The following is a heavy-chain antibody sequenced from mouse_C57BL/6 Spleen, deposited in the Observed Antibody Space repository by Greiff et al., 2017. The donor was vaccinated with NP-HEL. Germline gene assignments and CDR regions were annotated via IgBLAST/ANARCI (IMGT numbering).Heavy chain of an antibody. V-gene: IGHV3-6*01. D-gene: IGHD4-1*01. CDR1: GYSITSGYY. CDR2: ISYDGSN. J-gene: IGHJ3*01. CDR3: AREDWELAY. Sequence: EVHLVESGPGLVKPSQSLSLTCSVTGYSITSGYYWNWIRQFPGNKLEWMGYISYDGSNNYNPSLKYRISITRDTSKNQFFLKLNSVTTEDTATYYCAREDWELAYWGQGTLVTVSA.